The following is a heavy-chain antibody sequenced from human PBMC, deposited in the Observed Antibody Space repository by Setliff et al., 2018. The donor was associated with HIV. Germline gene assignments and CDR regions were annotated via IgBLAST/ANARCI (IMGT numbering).Heavy chain of an antibody. V-gene: IGHV1-46*01. J-gene: IGHJ4*02. CDR1: GYTFTNSF. CDR2: INPSDGAT. CDR3: ARERGGLRSPFDY. Sequence: ASVKVSCKASGYTFTNSFMHWVRQAPGQGLEWMGIINPSDGATTYAGNFQDRVTMTSDTSTSTVYMELSSLRSEDTAVYYCARERGGLRSPFDYWGQGTLVTVSS. D-gene: IGHD2-15*01.